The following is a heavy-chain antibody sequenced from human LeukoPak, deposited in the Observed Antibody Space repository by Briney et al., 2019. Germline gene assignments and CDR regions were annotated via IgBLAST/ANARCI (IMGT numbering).Heavy chain of an antibody. D-gene: IGHD1-26*01. CDR1: GGFISSSNYY. J-gene: IGHJ4*02. V-gene: IGHV4-39*07. CDR3: ARDWQEWELQGSFDY. CDR2: IYYSGST. Sequence: SETLSLTCTVSGGFISSSNYYWGWIRQPPGKGLEWIGSIYYSGSTYYNPSLKSRVTISVDTSKNQFSLKLSSVTAADTAVYYCARDWQEWELQGSFDYWGQGTLVTVSS.